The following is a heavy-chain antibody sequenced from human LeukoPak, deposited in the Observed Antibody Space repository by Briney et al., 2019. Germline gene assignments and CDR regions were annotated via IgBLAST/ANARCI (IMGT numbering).Heavy chain of an antibody. J-gene: IGHJ6*03. CDR3: ASTTVTTPYYYYYYMDV. CDR2: IYTSGST. Sequence: SKTLSLTCTVSGGSISSGSYYWSWIRQPAGKGLEWIGRIYTSGSTNYNPSLKSRVTISVDTSKNQFSLKLSSVTAADTAVYYCASTTVTTPYYYYYYMDVWGKGTTVTVSS. D-gene: IGHD4-11*01. V-gene: IGHV4-61*02. CDR1: GGSISSGSYY.